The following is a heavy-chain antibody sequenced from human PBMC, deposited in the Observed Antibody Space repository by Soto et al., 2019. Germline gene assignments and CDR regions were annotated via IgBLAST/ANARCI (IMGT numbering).Heavy chain of an antibody. CDR1: GFTVSSNY. CDR2: IYSGGST. CDR3: ARDHCSGGSCCQNYYYGMDV. J-gene: IGHJ6*02. Sequence: VGSLRLSCAASGFTVSSNYMSWVRQAPGKGLEWVSVIYSGGSTYYADSVKGRFTISRDNSKNTLYLQMNSLRAEGTAVYYCARDHCSGGSCCQNYYYGMDVWGQGTTVTVSS. D-gene: IGHD2-15*01. V-gene: IGHV3-53*01.